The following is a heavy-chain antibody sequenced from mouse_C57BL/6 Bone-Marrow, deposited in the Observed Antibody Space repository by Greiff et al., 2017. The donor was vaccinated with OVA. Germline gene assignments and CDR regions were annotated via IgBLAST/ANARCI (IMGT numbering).Heavy chain of an antibody. D-gene: IGHD1-1*01. CDR3: ARSDYGSSGAWFAY. CDR2: IDPNGGGT. Sequence: QVQLQQPGAELVKPGASVKLSCKASGYTFTSYWMHWVKQRPGRGLEWIGRIDPNGGGTKYNEKFKSKATMTVDKPSSTAYMQLSSLTSEDSAVYYCARSDYGSSGAWFAYWGQGTLVTVSA. CDR1: GYTFTSYW. J-gene: IGHJ3*01. V-gene: IGHV1-72*01.